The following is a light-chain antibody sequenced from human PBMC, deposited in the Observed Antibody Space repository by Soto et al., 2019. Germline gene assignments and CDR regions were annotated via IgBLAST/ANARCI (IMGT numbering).Light chain of an antibody. CDR3: LHDYSYPRT. CDR1: QAIRND. J-gene: IGKJ1*01. Sequence: IQMTQSPSSLSASVGDTVIITCRASQAIRNDLGWYQQKPVKAPKLLIYTASTLESGVPSRLSGSGSGTDFTLTIRSLRPEDSATYFCLHDYSYPRTFGQGTKVDIK. V-gene: IGKV1-6*01. CDR2: TAS.